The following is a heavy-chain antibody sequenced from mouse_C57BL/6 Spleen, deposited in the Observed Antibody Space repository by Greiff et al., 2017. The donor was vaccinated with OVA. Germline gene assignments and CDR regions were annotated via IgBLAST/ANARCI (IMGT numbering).Heavy chain of an antibody. Sequence: EVKLMESEGGLVQPGSSMKLSCTASGFTFSDYYMAWVRQVPEKGLEWVANINYDGSSTYYLDSLKSRFIISRDNAKNILYLQMSSLKSEDTATYYCARVSSLGAWFAYWGQGTLVTVSA. J-gene: IGHJ3*01. CDR3: ARVSSLGAWFAY. CDR1: GFTFSDYY. D-gene: IGHD4-1*01. V-gene: IGHV5-16*01. CDR2: INYDGSST.